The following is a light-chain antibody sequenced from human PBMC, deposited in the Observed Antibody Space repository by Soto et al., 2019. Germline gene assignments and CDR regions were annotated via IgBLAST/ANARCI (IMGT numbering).Light chain of an antibody. Sequence: QSALTQPASVSGSPGQSIAISCTGTSSDVGYYNYVSWYQQHPGKAPNVMIYDVNNRPSGVPDRFSGSKSGNTASLTISGLQAEDEADYYCSSYTSSSTYAFGPGTKVTVL. CDR2: DVN. V-gene: IGLV2-14*01. J-gene: IGLJ1*01. CDR1: SSDVGYYNY. CDR3: SSYTSSSTYA.